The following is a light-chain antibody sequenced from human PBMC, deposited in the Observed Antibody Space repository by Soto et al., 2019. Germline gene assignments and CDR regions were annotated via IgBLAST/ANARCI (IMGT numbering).Light chain of an antibody. CDR1: QNIDNY. V-gene: IGKV1-39*01. Sequence: DIQMTQSPSSLSASLGDRVTITCRASQNIDNYLNWYQQKPGKAPKLLIYATSTLQSGVPSRFSGSGSGTEFTLTISSLQAEDFATYFCQESYISPAVSFDGGTKVEIK. CDR2: ATS. CDR3: QESYISPAVS. J-gene: IGKJ4*01.